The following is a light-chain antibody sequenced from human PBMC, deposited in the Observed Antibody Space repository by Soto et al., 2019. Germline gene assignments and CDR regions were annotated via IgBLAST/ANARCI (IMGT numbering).Light chain of an antibody. CDR2: DAS. V-gene: IGKV3-11*01. CDR1: QSLSNF. J-gene: IGKJ3*01. Sequence: EIVLTQSPATLSLSPGERATLSCRASQSLSNFLAWYQQKPGQAPRLLIYDASNRATGIPVRFSGSGSGTDFTLTISSLEPEDFAVDYYPHRSNLFTFGPGTTVEIK. CDR3: PHRSNLFT.